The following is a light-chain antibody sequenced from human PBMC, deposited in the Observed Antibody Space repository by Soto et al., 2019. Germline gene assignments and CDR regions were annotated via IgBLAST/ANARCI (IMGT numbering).Light chain of an antibody. V-gene: IGKV3-15*01. CDR3: QQYVTSPLT. Sequence: EFVMTQSPATLSVSPGERATLSCRASQSFSSNVAWYQQKPGQAPRLLIYGTSTRVTGIPARFSGSGSGTEFTLTISSLQSEDFAVYYCQQYVTSPLTFGGGTKVDIK. CDR2: GTS. J-gene: IGKJ4*01. CDR1: QSFSSN.